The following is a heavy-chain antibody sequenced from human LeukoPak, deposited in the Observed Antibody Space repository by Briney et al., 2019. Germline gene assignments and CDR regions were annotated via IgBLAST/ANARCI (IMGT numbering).Heavy chain of an antibody. V-gene: IGHV4-59*01. CDR2: IYYSGST. J-gene: IGHJ4*02. CDR1: GGSISSYY. D-gene: IGHD1-26*01. CDR3: ARDGLGGGSFDY. Sequence: SETLSLTCTVSGGSISSYYWSWIRQPPGKGLEWIGYIYYSGSTNYNPFLKSRVTISVDTSKNQFSLKLSSVTAADTAVYYCARDGLGGGSFDYWGQGTLVTVSS.